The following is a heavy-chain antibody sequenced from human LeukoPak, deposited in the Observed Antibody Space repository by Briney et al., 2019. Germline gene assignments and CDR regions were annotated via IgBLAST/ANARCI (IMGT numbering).Heavy chain of an antibody. D-gene: IGHD3-22*01. CDR3: ARDALYDSSGYGLTGDFDY. Sequence: GASVKVSCKASGYTFTGYYMHWVRQAPGQGLEWMGWINPNSGGTNYAQKFQGRVTMTRDTSISTAYMELSRLRSDDTAVYHCARDALYDSSGYGLTGDFDYWGQGTLVTVSS. V-gene: IGHV1-2*02. CDR2: INPNSGGT. CDR1: GYTFTGYY. J-gene: IGHJ4*02.